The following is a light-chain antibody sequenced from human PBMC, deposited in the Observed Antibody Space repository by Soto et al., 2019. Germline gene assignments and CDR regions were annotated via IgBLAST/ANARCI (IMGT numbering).Light chain of an antibody. V-gene: IGKV1-33*01. CDR3: QQYDNLPLYT. CDR1: QDISNY. J-gene: IGKJ2*01. CDR2: DAS. Sequence: DIQMTQSPSSLSASVGDRVTITCQASQDISNYLNWYQQKPGKAPKLLIYDASNLETGVPSRFSGSGSGTDFTFTIISLQAEDIATYYCQQYDNLPLYTFGQGTKLEIK.